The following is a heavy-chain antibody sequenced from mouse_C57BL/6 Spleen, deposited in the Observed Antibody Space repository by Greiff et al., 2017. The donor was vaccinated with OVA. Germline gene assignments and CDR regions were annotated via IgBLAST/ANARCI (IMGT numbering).Heavy chain of an antibody. J-gene: IGHJ3*01. CDR3: TREDGYFPWFAY. Sequence: EVKLQESGEGLVKPGGSLKLSCAASGFTFSSYAMSWVRQTPEKRLEWVAYISSGGDYIYYADTVKGRFTISRDNARNTLYLQMSSLKSEDTAMYYCTREDGYFPWFAYWGQGTLVTVSA. CDR2: ISSGGDYI. D-gene: IGHD2-3*01. V-gene: IGHV5-9-1*02. CDR1: GFTFSSYA.